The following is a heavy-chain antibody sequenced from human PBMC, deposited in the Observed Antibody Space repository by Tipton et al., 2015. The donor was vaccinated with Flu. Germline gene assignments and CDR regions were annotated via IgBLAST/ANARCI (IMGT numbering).Heavy chain of an antibody. CDR3: ARHTGDSVRGVIDY. CDR2: VSHSGST. Sequence: TLSLTCGVSGYSISSGYYWGWIRQPPGKGLEWIGSVSHSGSTYYNPSLKSRLTISVDTSQNQFSLRLSSVTAADTAVYYCARHTGDSVRGVIDYWGQGTLVTVSS. V-gene: IGHV4-38-2*01. D-gene: IGHD3-10*02. J-gene: IGHJ4*02. CDR1: GYSISSGYY.